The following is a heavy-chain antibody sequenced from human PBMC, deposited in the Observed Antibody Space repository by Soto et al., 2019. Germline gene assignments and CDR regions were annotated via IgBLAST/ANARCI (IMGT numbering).Heavy chain of an antibody. V-gene: IGHV3-13*01. CDR1: GFTFSSYD. CDR2: IGTAGDT. D-gene: IGHD6-13*01. Sequence: PGGSLRLSCAASGFTFSSYDMHWVRQATGKGLEWVSAIGTAGDTYYPGSVKGRFTISRENAKNSLYLQMDSLRAEDTAVYYCARASREAAADTPLVDAFDIWGQGTMVTVSS. J-gene: IGHJ3*02. CDR3: ARASREAAADTPLVDAFDI.